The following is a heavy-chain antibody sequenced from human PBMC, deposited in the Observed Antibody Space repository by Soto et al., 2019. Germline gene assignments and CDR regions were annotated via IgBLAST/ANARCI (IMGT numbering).Heavy chain of an antibody. Sequence: EVQLVESGGGLVQPGGSLRLSCAASGFTFSSYWMHWVRQAPGKGLVWISRINSDGSGTDYADSVKGRFTISRDNAKNTLYRQMNSLRAEDTAVYYCARRNCIGSTCYSSFDYWGQGSLVTVSS. J-gene: IGHJ4*02. CDR2: INSDGSGT. CDR3: ARRNCIGSTCYSSFDY. D-gene: IGHD2-15*01. CDR1: GFTFSSYW. V-gene: IGHV3-74*01.